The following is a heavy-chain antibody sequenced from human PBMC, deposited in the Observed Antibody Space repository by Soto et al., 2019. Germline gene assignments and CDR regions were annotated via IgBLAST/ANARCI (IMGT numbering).Heavy chain of an antibody. D-gene: IGHD5-12*01. V-gene: IGHV1-18*01. J-gene: IGHJ4*02. CDR1: GFTFTNYG. CDR2: ISAYNGVT. Sequence: GASVKVSCKASGFTFTNYGLSWVRQAPGQGLEWMGWISAYNGVTNYAQKLQGRVTMTTDTSTSTAYMELSSLRSDDTAVYYCAATRTGYSGHDFDYWGQGTLVTVSS. CDR3: AATRTGYSGHDFDY.